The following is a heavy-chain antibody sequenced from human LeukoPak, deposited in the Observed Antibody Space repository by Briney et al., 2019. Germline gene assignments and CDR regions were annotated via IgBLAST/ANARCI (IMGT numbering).Heavy chain of an antibody. V-gene: IGHV4-38-2*02. Sequence: PSETLSLTCTVSGYSIRSGDYWGWIRQPPGKGLEWIGNIYHSGSTFYNPSLKSRVIISVDTSKNHFSLKLSSVTAADTAVYYCARAPNYDFWSGYLDYWGQGTLVTVSS. J-gene: IGHJ4*02. CDR1: GYSIRSGDY. CDR3: ARAPNYDFWSGYLDY. D-gene: IGHD3-3*01. CDR2: IYHSGST.